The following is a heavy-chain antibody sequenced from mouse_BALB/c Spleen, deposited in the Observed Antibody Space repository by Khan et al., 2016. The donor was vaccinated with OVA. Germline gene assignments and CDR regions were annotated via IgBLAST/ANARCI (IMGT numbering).Heavy chain of an antibody. V-gene: IGHV14-3*02. CDR1: GFNIKDTY. Sequence: DVKLQESGAELVKPGASVKLSCTASGFNIKDTYMHWVKQRPEQGLEWIGRIDPANGNTKYDPKFQGKATITADTSSNTAYLQLSSLTSEDTAVYYCARDYWDVFAYWGQGTLVTVSA. J-gene: IGHJ3*01. CDR2: IDPANGNT. D-gene: IGHD4-1*01. CDR3: ARDYWDVFAY.